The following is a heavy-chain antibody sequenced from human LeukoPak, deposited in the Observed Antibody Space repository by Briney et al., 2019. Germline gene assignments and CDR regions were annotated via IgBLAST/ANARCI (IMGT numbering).Heavy chain of an antibody. Sequence: GGSLRLSCAASGFTFNTYTMNWVRQAPGKGLEWVSYISGSSGIIDYADSVRGRFTISRDNAKNSLYLQMNSLRAEDTAVYYCARSQPGDGDPLNYWGQGTLVTASS. D-gene: IGHD4-17*01. V-gene: IGHV3-48*01. CDR2: ISGSSGII. J-gene: IGHJ4*02. CDR1: GFTFNTYT. CDR3: ARSQPGDGDPLNY.